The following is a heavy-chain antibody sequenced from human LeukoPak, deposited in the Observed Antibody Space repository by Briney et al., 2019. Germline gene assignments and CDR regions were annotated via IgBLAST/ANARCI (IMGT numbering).Heavy chain of an antibody. Sequence: SETLSLTCTVSGGSISSYYWSWIRQPPGEGLEWIGYIYYSGSTNYNPSLKSRVTISVDTSKNQFSLKLSSVTAADTAVYYCARVVVYYYYMDVWGKGTTVTVSS. V-gene: IGHV4-59*01. CDR1: GGSISSYY. CDR3: ARVVVYYYYMDV. CDR2: IYYSGST. J-gene: IGHJ6*03. D-gene: IGHD2-2*01.